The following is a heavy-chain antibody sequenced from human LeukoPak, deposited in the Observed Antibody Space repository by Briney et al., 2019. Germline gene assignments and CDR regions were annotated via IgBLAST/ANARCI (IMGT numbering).Heavy chain of an antibody. J-gene: IGHJ4*02. CDR1: GYIFSPNL. V-gene: IGHV5-51*01. CDR2: IFPGDSDT. Sequence: GECLKISCQGSGYIFSPNLIGGGREKSGKSLGWVGIIFPGDSDTRYSPSFEGQVTISVDKSSSTAYLQWSRLKASDTAIYYCARQTRDGSGSRGYFFDFWGQGTLVTVSS. CDR3: ARQTRDGSGSRGYFFDF. D-gene: IGHD3-10*01.